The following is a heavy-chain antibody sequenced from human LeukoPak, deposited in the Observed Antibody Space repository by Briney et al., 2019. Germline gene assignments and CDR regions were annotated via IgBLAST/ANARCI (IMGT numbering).Heavy chain of an antibody. D-gene: IGHD1-20*01. CDR3: AHRRSGYDWNHGDFDY. Sequence: SGPTLVEPTQTLTLTCSFSGFSLTTRPLGVGWIRQPPGKALEWPAVIYWDDDKRYNPSLKTRLTVTTATSKNQVVLIMTNMDPVDTATYYCAHRRSGYDWNHGDFDYWGQGTLVTVSS. CDR1: GFSLTTRPLG. V-gene: IGHV2-5*02. J-gene: IGHJ4*02. CDR2: IYWDDDK.